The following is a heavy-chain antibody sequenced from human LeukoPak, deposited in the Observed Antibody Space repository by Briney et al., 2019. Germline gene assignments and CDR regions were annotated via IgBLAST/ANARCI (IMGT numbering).Heavy chain of an antibody. CDR3: ARVKITIFGVVIKGYFDY. J-gene: IGHJ4*02. D-gene: IGHD3-3*01. V-gene: IGHV1-69*13. Sequence: GASVTVSYKDSGGTFSSYAISWVRQAPGQGGEWMGGIIPIFGTANYAHKFQGRVTITADESTSTAYMELSSLRSEDTAVYYCARVKITIFGVVIKGYFDYWGQGTLVTVSS. CDR2: IIPIFGTA. CDR1: GGTFSSYA.